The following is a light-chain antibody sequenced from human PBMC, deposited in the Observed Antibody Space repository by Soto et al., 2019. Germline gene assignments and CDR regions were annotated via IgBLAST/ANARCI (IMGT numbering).Light chain of an antibody. V-gene: IGKV3-20*01. CDR2: GAS. J-gene: IGKJ4*01. CDR1: QSVSSSY. Sequence: RHNNYCRASQSVSSSYLAWYQQKPGQAPRLLIYGASSRATGIPDRFSGSGSGTAYALGLPSLQSDEIAVSNCQHPCSSPATVGGGTKVDIK. CDR3: QHPCSSPAT.